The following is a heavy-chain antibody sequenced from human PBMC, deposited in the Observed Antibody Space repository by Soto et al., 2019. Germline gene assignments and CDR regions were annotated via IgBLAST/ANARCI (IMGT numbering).Heavy chain of an antibody. CDR3: AKDLYGSGSS. J-gene: IGHJ5*02. D-gene: IGHD3-10*01. V-gene: IGHV3-30*18. CDR2: ISYDGVNK. CDR1: GFTFRSDG. Sequence: QVQLVECGGGVVQPGRSLTLSCEASGFTFRSDGTHWVRQAPGKGLESLGVISYDGVNKYYADSLKGRFAISRDNCKNTRYVQRNSLRAEDTAIYDSAKDLYGSGSSWCQGTLVTVSS.